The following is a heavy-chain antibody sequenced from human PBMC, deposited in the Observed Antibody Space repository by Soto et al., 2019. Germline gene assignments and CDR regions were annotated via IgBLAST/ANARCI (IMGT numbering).Heavy chain of an antibody. J-gene: IGHJ5*02. D-gene: IGHD3-10*01. Sequence: QVQLVQSGAEMKKPGASVRVSFKAYGYIFANYPMQWVRQAPGQGLEWMGWINPCNGNTKYSQKFQGRLTITRDTSASTIYMELGSLTSKDTAMYYCARFVRHVSGSGDHWFDHWGQGTLVTVSS. CDR1: GYIFANYP. CDR3: ARFVRHVSGSGDHWFDH. V-gene: IGHV1-3*01. CDR2: INPCNGNT.